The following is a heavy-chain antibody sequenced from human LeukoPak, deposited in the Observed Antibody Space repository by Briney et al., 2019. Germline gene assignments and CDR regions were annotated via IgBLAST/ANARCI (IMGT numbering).Heavy chain of an antibody. D-gene: IGHD3-9*01. CDR2: IKYDGTRT. V-gene: IGHV3-30*02. CDR1: GMTFDRHG. Sequence: GGSLRLSCEVSGMTFDRHGMHWVRQSPGKGLEWLTFIKYDGTRTDYEDSVKGRFTVSRDNSKNTLYLQMSNLRDEDTAVYYCTRDLMDYDVSTGLHHYYMDVWGQGTTVTVSS. J-gene: IGHJ6*02. CDR3: TRDLMDYDVSTGLHHYYMDV.